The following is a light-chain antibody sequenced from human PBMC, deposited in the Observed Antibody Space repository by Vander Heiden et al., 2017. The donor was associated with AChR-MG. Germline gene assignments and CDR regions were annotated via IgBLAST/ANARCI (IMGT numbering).Light chain of an antibody. CDR1: SSNIGAGYD. J-gene: IGLJ3*02. CDR2: GNS. Sequence: QSVLTQPPSVSGPPGQRVTISCTGGSSNIGAGYDVHWYHQLPGTAPKLLIYGNSNRPSGVPDRFSGSKSGTSASLAITGLQAEDEADYYCQSYDSSLSGWVFGGGTKLTVL. V-gene: IGLV1-40*01. CDR3: QSYDSSLSGWV.